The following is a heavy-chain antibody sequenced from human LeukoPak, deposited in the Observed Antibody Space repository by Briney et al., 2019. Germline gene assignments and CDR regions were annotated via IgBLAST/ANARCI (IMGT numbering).Heavy chain of an antibody. D-gene: IGHD1-14*01. CDR3: AKDLTSYGMDV. J-gene: IGHJ6*02. V-gene: IGHV3-30*18. CDR2: ISYDGSNK. CDR1: GFTLSSYG. Sequence: GGSLRLSCAASGFTLSSYGMHWVRQAPGKGLEWVAVISYDGSNKYYADSVKGRFTISRDNSKNTLYLQMNSLRAEDTAVYYCAKDLTSYGMDVWGQGTTVTVSS.